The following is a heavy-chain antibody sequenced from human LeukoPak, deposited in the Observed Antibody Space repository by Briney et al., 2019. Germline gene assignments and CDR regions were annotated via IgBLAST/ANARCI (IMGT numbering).Heavy chain of an antibody. Sequence: ASVKVSCKASGYTFTSYGISWVRQAPGQGLEWMGWISAYNGNTNYAQKLQGRVTMTTDTSTSTAYMELRSLRSDDTAVYYCARSDGIVVVTELDYWGQGTLVTVSS. D-gene: IGHD3-22*01. CDR2: ISAYNGNT. J-gene: IGHJ4*02. CDR3: ARSDGIVVVTELDY. V-gene: IGHV1-18*01. CDR1: GYTFTSYG.